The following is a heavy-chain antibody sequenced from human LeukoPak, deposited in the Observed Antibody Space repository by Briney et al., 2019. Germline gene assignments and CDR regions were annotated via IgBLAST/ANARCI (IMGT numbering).Heavy chain of an antibody. Sequence: PSETLSLTCTVSGYSISSAYYWGWIRQSPGKGLEWIGSIYHSGSTYYNPSLKSRVTIAVETSKNQFSLNLSSVTAADTAVYYCARSARRGQNWNYFDYFDSWGQGTLVTVSS. V-gene: IGHV4-38-2*02. J-gene: IGHJ4*02. CDR3: ARSARRGQNWNYFDYFDS. D-gene: IGHD1-7*01. CDR2: IYHSGST. CDR1: GYSISSAYY.